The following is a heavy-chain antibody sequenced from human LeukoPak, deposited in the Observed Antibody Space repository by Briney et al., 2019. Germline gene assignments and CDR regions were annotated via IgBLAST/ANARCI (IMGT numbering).Heavy chain of an antibody. Sequence: RGSLRLSCAASGFTFSGYWMSWVRQAPGKGLEWVANIKQDGSEKYYVDSVKGRFTVSRDNAKDSLYLQMNSLRAEDTAVYYCARDLSSMVDYYGSGSYEYWGQGTLVTVSS. CDR2: IKQDGSEK. CDR1: GFTFSGYW. V-gene: IGHV3-7*01. J-gene: IGHJ4*02. D-gene: IGHD3-10*01. CDR3: ARDLSSMVDYYGSGSYEY.